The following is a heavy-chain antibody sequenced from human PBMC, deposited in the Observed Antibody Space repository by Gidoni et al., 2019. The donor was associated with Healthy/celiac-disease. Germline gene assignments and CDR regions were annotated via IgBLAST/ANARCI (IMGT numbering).Heavy chain of an antibody. J-gene: IGHJ4*02. CDR1: GFTFTSSA. V-gene: IGHV1-58*01. D-gene: IGHD1-26*01. Sequence: HMQLVQSGPEVKKPGTSVKVACKASGFTFTSSAVQWVRQARGQRLEWIGWIVVGSGNTNYAQKFQERVTITRDMSTSTAYMELSSLRSEDTAVYYCAAAHSGSYPLDYWGQGTLVTVSS. CDR2: IVVGSGNT. CDR3: AAAHSGSYPLDY.